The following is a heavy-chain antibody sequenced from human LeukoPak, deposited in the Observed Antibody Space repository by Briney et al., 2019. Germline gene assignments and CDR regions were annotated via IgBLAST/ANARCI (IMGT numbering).Heavy chain of an antibody. V-gene: IGHV3-74*01. Sequence: SGGSLRLSCEASGFTFTAHGMHWVRQDPRKGLVWVSRINGDGRNINYADSVRGRFTISRDNAKNTLYLQMNTLRVEDTAVYYCTRDLMDYDVSTGLHHYYMDVWGQGTTVTVSS. CDR3: TRDLMDYDVSTGLHHYYMDV. CDR1: GFTFTAHG. CDR2: INGDGRNI. D-gene: IGHD3-9*01. J-gene: IGHJ6*02.